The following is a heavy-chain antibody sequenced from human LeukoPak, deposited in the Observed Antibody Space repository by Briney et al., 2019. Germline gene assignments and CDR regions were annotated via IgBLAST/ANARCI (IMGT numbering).Heavy chain of an antibody. J-gene: IGHJ4*02. CDR2: ISTSSSYI. CDR3: ARDYYGSGSELDY. V-gene: IGHV3-21*04. CDR1: GFTFSSYS. Sequence: PGGSLRLSCAASGFTFSSYSMNWVRQAPGKGLEWVSSISTSSSYIYYAGSVKGRFTISRDNARNSLFLQLNSLRAEDTAVYYCARDYYGSGSELDYWGQGTLVTVSS. D-gene: IGHD3-10*01.